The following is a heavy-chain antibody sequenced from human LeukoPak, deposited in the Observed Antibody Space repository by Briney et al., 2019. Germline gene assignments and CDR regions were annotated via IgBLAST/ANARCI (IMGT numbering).Heavy chain of an antibody. J-gene: IGHJ5*02. Sequence: GGSLRLSCAASGFTFSSYSMNWVRQAPGKGLEWVSSISSSSSYIYYADSVKGRFTISRDNAKNSLYLQMNSLRAEDTAVYYCARDPLLQDYSSSWYGPPPPRSYGWFDPWGQGTLVTVSS. CDR1: GFTFSSYS. CDR3: ARDPLLQDYSSSWYGPPPPRSYGWFDP. D-gene: IGHD6-13*01. CDR2: ISSSSSYI. V-gene: IGHV3-21*01.